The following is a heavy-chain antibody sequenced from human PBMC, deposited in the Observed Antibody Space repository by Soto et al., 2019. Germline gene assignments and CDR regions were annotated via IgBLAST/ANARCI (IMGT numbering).Heavy chain of an antibody. Sequence: GGSLRLSCECSGFPFSDYYISWIRQAPGKGLEWISYSSNSGTFSRYADSVRGRFTISRDNSKNTLYLQMSSLRAEDSAVYYCARGSKDSYPGSRIFDFWGRGTLVTVSS. CDR2: SSNSGTFS. D-gene: IGHD2-15*01. V-gene: IGHV3-11*05. CDR1: GFPFSDYY. J-gene: IGHJ4*02. CDR3: ARGSKDSYPGSRIFDF.